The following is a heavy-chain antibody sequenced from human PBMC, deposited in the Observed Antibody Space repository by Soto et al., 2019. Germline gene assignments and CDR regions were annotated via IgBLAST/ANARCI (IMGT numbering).Heavy chain of an antibody. Sequence: PGESLKISCKGSGYSFTNYWIAWVRQMPGKGLEWMGIIYPDDSDTRYSPSFQGLVTISADKSISTAYLQWGSLKASDTAMYYCAITRLAAIAAADDYWGQGTLVTVSS. CDR1: GYSFTNYW. V-gene: IGHV5-51*01. J-gene: IGHJ4*02. CDR3: AITRLAAIAAADDY. D-gene: IGHD6-13*01. CDR2: IYPDDSDT.